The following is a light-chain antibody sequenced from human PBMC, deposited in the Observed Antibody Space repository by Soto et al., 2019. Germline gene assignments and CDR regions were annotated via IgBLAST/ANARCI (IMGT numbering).Light chain of an antibody. CDR1: QSVSSN. Sequence: MTQSPSSLSASAGDRVTITCRSSQSVSSNLAWYQQKPGQAPRLLIYGASTRATGIPARFSGSGSGTEFTLTISSLQSEDFAVYYCQQYNIWPPWTFGQGTKVDIK. CDR2: GAS. V-gene: IGKV3-15*01. CDR3: QQYNIWPPWT. J-gene: IGKJ1*01.